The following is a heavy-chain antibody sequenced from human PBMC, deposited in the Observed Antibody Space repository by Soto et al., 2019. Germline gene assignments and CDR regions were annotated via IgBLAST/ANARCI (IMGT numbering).Heavy chain of an antibody. CDR2: ISFSGDNI. J-gene: IGHJ5*02. CDR1: GFTFSTYA. Sequence: EVHLLESGGGLVQPGGSLRLSCAASGFTFSTYAMCWVRQAPGKGLEWVSGISFSGDNIFYADSVKGRFTISRDNSKNTLFLQMSSLRGEDTAVYYCAQVLSPLVLQTIFDPWGQGTLVTVSS. D-gene: IGHD2-2*01. V-gene: IGHV3-23*01. CDR3: AQVLSPLVLQTIFDP.